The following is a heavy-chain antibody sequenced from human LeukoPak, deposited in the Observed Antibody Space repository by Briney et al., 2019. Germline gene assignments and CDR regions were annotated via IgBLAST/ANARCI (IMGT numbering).Heavy chain of an antibody. V-gene: IGHV1-18*01. CDR3: PREAGSGSWYPFDY. Sequence: ASVKVSCQASGYTFTNYAISWVRQAAGQGLEWMGWISAYDGWTNYARKFQGRVTMTTDPSTSTAYMELRSLRPNDTAVYSCPREAGSGSWYPFDYWGEGTLGTASS. CDR2: ISAYDGWT. J-gene: IGHJ4*02. D-gene: IGHD6-13*01. CDR1: GYTFTNYA.